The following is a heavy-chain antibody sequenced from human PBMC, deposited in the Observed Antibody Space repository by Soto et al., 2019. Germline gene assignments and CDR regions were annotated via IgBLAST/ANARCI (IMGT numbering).Heavy chain of an antibody. J-gene: IGHJ4*02. Sequence: QTLSLTCGISGDSVSSNSVDWSWIMQSPSRGLEWLGRTYYRSKWFTDYAVSVKSRITIDPDTSKNQFSLQLNSVTPEDTAVYYCARDVVRKFDYWGQGTPVTVSS. CDR1: GDSVSSNSVD. V-gene: IGHV6-1*01. CDR2: TYYRSKWFT. CDR3: ARDVVRKFDY. D-gene: IGHD2-15*01.